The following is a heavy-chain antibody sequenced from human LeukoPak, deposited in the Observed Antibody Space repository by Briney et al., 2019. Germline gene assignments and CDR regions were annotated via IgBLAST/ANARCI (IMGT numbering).Heavy chain of an antibody. CDR3: TTGLYCSSTSCSYYYYYMDV. CDR2: IKSKTDGGTT. J-gene: IGHJ6*03. D-gene: IGHD2-2*01. CDR1: GFTLSNAW. Sequence: GGSLRLSCAASGFTLSNAWMSWVRQAPGKGLEWVGRIKSKTDGGTTDYAAPVKGRFTISRDDSKNTLYLQMNSLKTEDTAVYCRTTGLYCSSTSCSYYYYYMDVWGKGTTVTVSS. V-gene: IGHV3-15*01.